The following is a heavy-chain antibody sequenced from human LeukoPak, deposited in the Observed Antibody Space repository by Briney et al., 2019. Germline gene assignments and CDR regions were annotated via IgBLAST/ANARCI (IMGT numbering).Heavy chain of an antibody. J-gene: IGHJ4*02. Sequence: GASVKVSCKASGYTFTSYGISWVRQAPGQGLEWMGWISAYNGNTNYAQKLQGRVTMTTDTSTSTAYMELRSLRSDDTAVYYCASQRTYYYDSSGPFDYWGQGTLVTVSS. CDR3: ASQRTYYYDSSGPFDY. CDR1: GYTFTSYG. V-gene: IGHV1-18*01. CDR2: ISAYNGNT. D-gene: IGHD3-22*01.